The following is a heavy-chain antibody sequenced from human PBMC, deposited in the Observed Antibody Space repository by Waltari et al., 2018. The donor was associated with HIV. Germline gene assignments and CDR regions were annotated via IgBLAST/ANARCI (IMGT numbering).Heavy chain of an antibody. CDR2: MIGIGGST. Sequence: EVQLVESGGGLVQPGGSLRLSCAASGFTFTNYAVNWVRQAPGKGREWVSAMIGIGGSTYYADSVKGVFTISRDNSKNTLYLQMNSLGAEDTAVYYCAKDDSTGISGYYPFHYWGQGTLITVSS. CDR1: GFTFTNYA. J-gene: IGHJ4*02. D-gene: IGHD3-22*01. CDR3: AKDDSTGISGYYPFHY. V-gene: IGHV3-23*04.